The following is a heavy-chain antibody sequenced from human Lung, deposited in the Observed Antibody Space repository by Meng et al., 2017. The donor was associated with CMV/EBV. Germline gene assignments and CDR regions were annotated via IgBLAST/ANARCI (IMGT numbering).Heavy chain of an antibody. V-gene: IGHV3-30*04. D-gene: IGHD3-22*01. J-gene: IGHJ6*02. CDR1: GFTFNTYA. CDR2: ISYDGSNK. CDR3: VRDQGVESMIAVRIERFGMDV. Sequence: SCAASGFTFNTYAMHWVRQAPGKGLEWVAVISYDGSNKYTADSVQGRLTISRDNSKNNLYLQMNSLTVEDTVVDYCVRDQGVESMIAVRIERFGMDVWXQGNXVTVSS.